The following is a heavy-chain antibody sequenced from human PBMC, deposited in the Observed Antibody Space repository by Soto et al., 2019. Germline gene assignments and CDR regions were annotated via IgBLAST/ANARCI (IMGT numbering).Heavy chain of an antibody. V-gene: IGHV4-59*01. Sequence: SETLSLTCTVSGGSISSYYWSWIRQPPGKGLEWIGYIYYSGSTNYNPSLKSRVTISVDTSKNQFSLKLSSVTAADTAVYYCASRSRTTVTPHDAFDIWGQGTMVTVSS. CDR2: IYYSGST. CDR3: ASRSRTTVTPHDAFDI. D-gene: IGHD4-17*01. J-gene: IGHJ3*02. CDR1: GGSISSYY.